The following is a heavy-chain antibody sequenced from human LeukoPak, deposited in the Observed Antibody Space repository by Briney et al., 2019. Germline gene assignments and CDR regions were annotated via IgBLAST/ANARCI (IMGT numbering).Heavy chain of an antibody. Sequence: GGSLRLSCAASGFTFDTYAMSWVRQAPGKGLGWDSSISGNGANTYYADPVKGRFTISRDNSKSTLHLQLNSLGAEDTAVYYCWDLRGGYWGQGTLVTVSS. V-gene: IGHV3-23*01. D-gene: IGHD1-26*01. J-gene: IGHJ4*02. CDR1: GFTFDTYA. CDR2: ISGNGANT. CDR3: WDLRGGY.